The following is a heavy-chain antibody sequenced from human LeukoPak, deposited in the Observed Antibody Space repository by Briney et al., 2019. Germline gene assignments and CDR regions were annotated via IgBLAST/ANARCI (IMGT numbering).Heavy chain of an antibody. Sequence: GGSLRLSCAASGFTFSNYEMNWVRQAPGKGLEWVSYISSSASTIYYADSVKGRFTISRDNAKNSLYLQMNSLRAEDTAVYYCARGRTVTRYYYYYYMDVWGKGTTVTVSS. CDR2: ISSSASTI. CDR3: ARGRTVTRYYYYYYMDV. J-gene: IGHJ6*03. D-gene: IGHD4-17*01. CDR1: GFTFSNYE. V-gene: IGHV3-48*03.